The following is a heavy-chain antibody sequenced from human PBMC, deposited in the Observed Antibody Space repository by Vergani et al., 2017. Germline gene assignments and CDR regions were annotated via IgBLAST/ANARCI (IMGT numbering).Heavy chain of an antibody. J-gene: IGHJ5*02. Sequence: QVQLQQWGAGLLKPSETLSLTCAVYGGSFSGYYWSWVRQPPGTGLEWIGEVNHSGSTNYNPSLKSRVTISVYTSKTQFSLTLTSVTAADMAVYDCASHKERTNWFDPWGQGTLVTVSS. CDR2: VNHSGST. CDR3: ASHKERTNWFDP. V-gene: IGHV4-34*01. CDR1: GGSFSGYY. D-gene: IGHD2-8*01.